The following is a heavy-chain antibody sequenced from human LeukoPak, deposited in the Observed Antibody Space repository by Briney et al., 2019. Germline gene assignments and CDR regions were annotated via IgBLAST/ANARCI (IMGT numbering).Heavy chain of an antibody. D-gene: IGHD3-22*01. CDR3: ARDRVYYYDSSGYYPDAFDI. CDR1: GFTVSSNY. J-gene: IGHJ3*02. CDR2: IYSGGST. Sequence: GGSLRLSCAASGFTVSSNYMSWVRQAPGKGLEWVSVIYSGGSTYYADSVKGRFTISRDNSKNTLYLQMNSLRAEDTAVYYCARDRVYYYDSSGYYPDAFDIWGQGTMVTVSS. V-gene: IGHV3-66*01.